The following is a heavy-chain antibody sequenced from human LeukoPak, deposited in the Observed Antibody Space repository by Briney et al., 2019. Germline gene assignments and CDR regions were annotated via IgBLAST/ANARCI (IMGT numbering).Heavy chain of an antibody. CDR2: ISYDGSNK. CDR3: AKVIEGYSYGHTFDY. J-gene: IGHJ4*02. D-gene: IGHD5-18*01. V-gene: IGHV3-30*18. Sequence: PGGSLRLSCAASGFTFSSYGMHWVRQAPRKGLEWVAVISYDGSNKYYADSVKGRFTISRDNSKNTLYLQMNSLRAEDTAVYYCAKVIEGYSYGHTFDYWGQGTLVTVSS. CDR1: GFTFSSYG.